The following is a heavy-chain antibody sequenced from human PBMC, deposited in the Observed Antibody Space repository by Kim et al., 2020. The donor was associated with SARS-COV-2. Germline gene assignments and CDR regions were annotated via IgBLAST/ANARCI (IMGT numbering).Heavy chain of an antibody. CDR1: GYTFTSYG. Sequence: ASVKVSCKASGYTFTSYGISWVRQAPGQGLEWMGWISAYNGNTNYAQKLQGRVTMTTDTSTSTAYMELRSLRSDDTAVYYCAGDTILFSAAGSGYYYYGMDVWGQGTTVTVSS. D-gene: IGHD6-13*01. CDR3: AGDTILFSAAGSGYYYYGMDV. V-gene: IGHV1-18*01. J-gene: IGHJ6*02. CDR2: ISAYNGNT.